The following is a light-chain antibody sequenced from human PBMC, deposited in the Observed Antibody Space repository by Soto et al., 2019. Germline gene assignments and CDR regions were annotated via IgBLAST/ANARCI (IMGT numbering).Light chain of an antibody. V-gene: IGLV2-14*01. J-gene: IGLJ3*02. CDR2: EVT. CDR1: SNDIGLYNY. CDR3: SSYTLSSTWV. Sequence: QSALTQPASVSGSPGQSITISCTGTSNDIGLYNYVSWYQQHPGKAPKLVIYEVTYRPLGVSDRFSGSKSDNTASLTISGLQAEDEADYYCSSYTLSSTWVFGGGTMLTVL.